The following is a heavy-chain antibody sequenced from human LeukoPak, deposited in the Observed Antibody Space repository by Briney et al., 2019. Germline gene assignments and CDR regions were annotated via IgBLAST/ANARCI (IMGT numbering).Heavy chain of an antibody. CDR2: ISSSSTYI. Sequence: GGSLRLSCAASGFTFSSYSMNWVRQAPGKGLEWVSSISSSSTYIYYADSVKGRYTISRDNAKNSLHLQMNSLRAEDTAVYYCARNRYGSSLDAFDIWGQGTVVTVSS. D-gene: IGHD6-13*01. CDR3: ARNRYGSSLDAFDI. J-gene: IGHJ3*02. CDR1: GFTFSSYS. V-gene: IGHV3-21*01.